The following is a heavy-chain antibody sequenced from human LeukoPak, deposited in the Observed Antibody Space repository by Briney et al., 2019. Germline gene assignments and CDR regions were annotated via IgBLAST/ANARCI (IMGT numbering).Heavy chain of an antibody. Sequence: GASVKVSCKASGYTFTGYYMHWVRQAPGQGLEWMGWINPNSGGTNYAQKLQGRVTMTRDTSISTAYMELSRLRSDDTAVYYCARVRYYGSGSYYYYYGMDVWGQGTTVTVSS. V-gene: IGHV1-2*02. J-gene: IGHJ6*02. CDR2: INPNSGGT. CDR1: GYTFTGYY. CDR3: ARVRYYGSGSYYYYYGMDV. D-gene: IGHD3-10*01.